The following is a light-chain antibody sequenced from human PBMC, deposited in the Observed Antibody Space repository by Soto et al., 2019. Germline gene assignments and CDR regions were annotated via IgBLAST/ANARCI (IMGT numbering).Light chain of an antibody. CDR2: GAS. CDR3: QQYCSSPL. CDR1: QSVSSSY. Sequence: EIVLTQSPGTLSLSPGERATLSCRASQSVSSSYLAWYQQKPGQAPRLLIYGASSRATGIPDRFSGSGSGTDFTLTISRLEPEDLALYYCQQYCSSPLFGPGTKVAIK. J-gene: IGKJ3*01. V-gene: IGKV3-20*01.